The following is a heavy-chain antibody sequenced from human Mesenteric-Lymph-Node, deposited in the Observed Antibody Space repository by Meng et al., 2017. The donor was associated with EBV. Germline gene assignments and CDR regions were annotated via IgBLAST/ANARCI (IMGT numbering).Heavy chain of an antibody. J-gene: IGHJ4*02. D-gene: IGHD6-13*01. V-gene: IGHV6-1*01. Sequence: QVQLQQSGPGLVXXXXXLSLTCXXXGDSVSTNSGAWSWVRQSPARGLEWLGRTYYRSKWYNDYAVSVKGRISINADTSKNQFSLQLDSVTPEDTAVYYCARDGESSRGWYYTLEYWGQGTLVTVSS. CDR3: ARDGESSRGWYYTLEY. CDR2: TYYRSKWYN. CDR1: GDSVSTNSGA.